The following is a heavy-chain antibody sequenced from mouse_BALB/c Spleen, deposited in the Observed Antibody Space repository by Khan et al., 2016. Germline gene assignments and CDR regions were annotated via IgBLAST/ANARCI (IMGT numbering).Heavy chain of an antibody. Sequence: QVQLQQPGTELVRPGASVKLSCKASGYSFTRYWMHWVKQRPGQGLEWIGMIHPSDSESRLNQKFKDKATLTVANYSSIAYMQLSSPTSEDSAVDDGTMSAYGNHPYYAMDYWGQGTSVTVSS. CDR1: GYSFTRYW. V-gene: IGHV1S82*01. J-gene: IGHJ4*01. D-gene: IGHD2-1*01. CDR3: TMSAYGNHPYYAMDY. CDR2: IHPSDSES.